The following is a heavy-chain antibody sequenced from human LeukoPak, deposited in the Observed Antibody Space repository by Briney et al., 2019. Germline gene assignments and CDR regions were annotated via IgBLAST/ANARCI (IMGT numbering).Heavy chain of an antibody. Sequence: GGSLRLSCAASGFIFSSYWMSWVRQAPGKGLEWVASIKQDGSQKYYVDSVKGRFTISRDNSKNTLYLQMNSLRAEDTAVYYCARGGDGYSHFDYWGQGTLVTVSS. CDR2: IKQDGSQK. J-gene: IGHJ4*02. V-gene: IGHV3-7*01. CDR3: ARGGDGYSHFDY. D-gene: IGHD5-24*01. CDR1: GFIFSSYW.